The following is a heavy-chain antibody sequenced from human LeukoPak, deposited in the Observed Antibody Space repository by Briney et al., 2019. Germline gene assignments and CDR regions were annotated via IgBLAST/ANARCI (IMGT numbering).Heavy chain of an antibody. V-gene: IGHV3-21*01. CDR3: AGDLSLGDPGGFDF. CDR1: GFTFKSYS. Sequence: GGSLRLSCAASGFTFKSYSMNWVRQAPGKGLEWVSTISSYGTYIYYANSVKGRFTISRDNAENSLYLQMDSLRADDTAVYYCAGDLSLGDPGGFDFWGRGTLVTVPS. CDR2: ISSYGTYI. D-gene: IGHD3-16*01. J-gene: IGHJ4*02.